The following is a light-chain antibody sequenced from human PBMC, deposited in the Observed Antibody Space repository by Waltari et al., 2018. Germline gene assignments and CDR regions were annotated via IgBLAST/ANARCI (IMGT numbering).Light chain of an antibody. CDR1: QSVGRP. Sequence: EIVLTQSPGTLSLSPGERATLSCRASQSVGRPLAWYQQKPGQAPRLLIYGASSRATDIPDRCSGSGSGTDFSLTINRLEPEDFAVYFCQHYVRLPATFGQGTKVEIK. J-gene: IGKJ1*01. CDR2: GAS. CDR3: QHYVRLPAT. V-gene: IGKV3-20*01.